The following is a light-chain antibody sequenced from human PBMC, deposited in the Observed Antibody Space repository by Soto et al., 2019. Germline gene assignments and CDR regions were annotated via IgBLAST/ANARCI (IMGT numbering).Light chain of an antibody. V-gene: IGKV3-11*01. Sequence: EIVLTQSPATLSLSPGERATLSCRASQSVSSYLAWYQQKPGQAPRLLIYDASNRATGIPARFSGSGSGTDFTLTISSLEPGDFAVYYCQQRSNWPFTFGGGTKVDIK. CDR2: DAS. CDR1: QSVSSY. J-gene: IGKJ4*01. CDR3: QQRSNWPFT.